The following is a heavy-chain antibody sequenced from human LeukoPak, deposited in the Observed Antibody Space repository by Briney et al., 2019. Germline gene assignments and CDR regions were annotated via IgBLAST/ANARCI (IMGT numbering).Heavy chain of an antibody. V-gene: IGHV3-33*01. CDR3: ARDFTVRGVIIGAFDI. CDR1: GFTFSSYG. CDR2: IWYDGSNK. Sequence: GGSLRLSCAASGFTFSSYGMHWVRQAPGKGLEWVAVIWYDGSNKYYAGSVKGRFTISRDNSKNTLYLQMNSLRAEDTAVYYCARDFTVRGVIIGAFDIWGQGTMVTVSS. D-gene: IGHD3-10*01. J-gene: IGHJ3*02.